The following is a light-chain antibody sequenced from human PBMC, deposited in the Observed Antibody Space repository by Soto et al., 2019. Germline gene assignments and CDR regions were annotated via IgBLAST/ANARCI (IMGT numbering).Light chain of an antibody. CDR3: SSDVYSNTRYV. CDR2: EVS. J-gene: IGLJ1*01. Sequence: QSALTQPPSAFGSPGQSVTISCTGTNSDVGGYNYVSWYQQHPGKAPKLMIYEVSKRPSGVPDRFSGSKSGNTPSLTVSGLQSEDLVNYSASSDVYSNTRYVVRTGTNVT. CDR1: NSDVGGYNY. V-gene: IGLV2-8*01.